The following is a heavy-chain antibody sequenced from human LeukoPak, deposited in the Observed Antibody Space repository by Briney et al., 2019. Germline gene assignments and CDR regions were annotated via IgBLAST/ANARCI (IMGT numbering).Heavy chain of an antibody. V-gene: IGHV4-34*01. CDR3: ARPSLYYYYGMDV. Sequence: SETLSLTCAVYGGSFSGYYWSWIRQPPGKGLEWIGEINHSGSTNYNPSLKSRVTISVDTSKNQFSLKLSSVTAADTAVCYCARPSLYYYYGMDVWGQGTTVTVSS. CDR2: INHSGST. CDR1: GGSFSGYY. J-gene: IGHJ6*02.